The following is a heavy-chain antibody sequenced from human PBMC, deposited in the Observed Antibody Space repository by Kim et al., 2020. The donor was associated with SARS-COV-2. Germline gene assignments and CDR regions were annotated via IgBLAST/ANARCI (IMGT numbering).Heavy chain of an antibody. CDR2: MNQDGSHT. Sequence: GGSLRLSCAASGFTFSSYWMSWVRQAPGQGLEWVANMNQDGSHTYYVDSVNGRFTISIDNTKNSVLLQMNSLRAEDTAVYYCTGGVRGEFWGQGTLVTVSS. V-gene: IGHV3-7*01. CDR1: GFTFSSYW. CDR3: TGGVRGEF. D-gene: IGHD3-10*01. J-gene: IGHJ4*02.